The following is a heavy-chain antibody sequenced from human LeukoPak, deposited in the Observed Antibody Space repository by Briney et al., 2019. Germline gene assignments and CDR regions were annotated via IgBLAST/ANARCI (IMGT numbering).Heavy chain of an antibody. CDR2: ISGSGGST. D-gene: IGHD3-22*01. J-gene: IGHJ4*02. V-gene: IGHV3-23*01. Sequence: GGSLRLSCAASGFTFSNYAMSWVRQAPGKGLEWVSAISGSGGSTYYADSVKGRLTISRDNSKNTLYLQMNSLRAEDTAVYYCARDLWDDYYDSSGYAFDYWGQGTLVTVSS. CDR3: ARDLWDDYYDSSGYAFDY. CDR1: GFTFSNYA.